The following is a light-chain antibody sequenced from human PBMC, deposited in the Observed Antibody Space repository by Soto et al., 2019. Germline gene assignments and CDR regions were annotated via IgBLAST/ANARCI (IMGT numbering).Light chain of an antibody. CDR3: QQNNDYLTWT. CDR1: QSISRW. CDR2: DAS. Sequence: DIQMTQSPSTLSASVGDRVTITCRASQSISRWLAWFQQKPGKAPRILIFDASTLERGVPSRFSGSGSGTEFTLTISSLQPDDFATYYCQQNNDYLTWTFGQGTKVEIK. V-gene: IGKV1-5*01. J-gene: IGKJ1*01.